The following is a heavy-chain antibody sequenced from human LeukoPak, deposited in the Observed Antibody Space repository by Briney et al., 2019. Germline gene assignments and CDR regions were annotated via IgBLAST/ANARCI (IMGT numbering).Heavy chain of an antibody. D-gene: IGHD6-13*01. V-gene: IGHV3-53*01. J-gene: IGHJ4*02. CDR2: IYSGGTT. Sequence: GSLRLSCAASGFSFSNTWMNWVRLAPGKGLEWVSVIYSGGTTNYADSVKGRFTISRDNSKNTLFLQMNSLRAEDTAVYYCARGGYSSSWYHFDYWGQGTLVTVSS. CDR3: ARGGYSSSWYHFDY. CDR1: GFSFSNTW.